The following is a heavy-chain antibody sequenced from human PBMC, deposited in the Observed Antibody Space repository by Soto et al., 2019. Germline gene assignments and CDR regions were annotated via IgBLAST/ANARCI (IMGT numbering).Heavy chain of an antibody. D-gene: IGHD2-21*02. J-gene: IGHJ3*02. V-gene: IGHV1-3*01. CDR1: GYTFTSYA. CDR2: INAGNGNT. Sequence: EASVKVSCKASGYTFTSYAMHWVRQAPGQRLEWMGWINAGNGNTKYSQKFQGRVTITRDTSASTAYMELSSLRSEDTAVYYCARAGPPVHIVVVTAAFDIWGQGTMVTVSS. CDR3: ARAGPPVHIVVVTAAFDI.